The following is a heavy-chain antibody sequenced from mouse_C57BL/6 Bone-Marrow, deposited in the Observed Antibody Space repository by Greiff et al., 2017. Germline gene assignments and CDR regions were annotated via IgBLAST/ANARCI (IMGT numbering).Heavy chain of an antibody. CDR1: GFTISSYG. D-gene: IGHD2-4*01. CDR2: ISSGGSYT. V-gene: IGHV5-6*01. J-gene: IGHJ4*01. Sequence: EVKVVESGGDLVKPGGSLKLSCAASGFTISSYGMSWVRQTPDKRLEWVATISSGGSYTYYPDSVQGRFTISRENSKNTLSLPMRSLMSEDTAMYSCAREWYDYSYAMDYWGQGTTVTVSS. CDR3: AREWYDYSYAMDY.